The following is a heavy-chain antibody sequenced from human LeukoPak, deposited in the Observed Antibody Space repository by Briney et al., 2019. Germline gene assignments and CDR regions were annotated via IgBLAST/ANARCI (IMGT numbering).Heavy chain of an antibody. J-gene: IGHJ4*02. V-gene: IGHV3-30*02. CDR2: IGYDGSNR. CDR3: ARGPEYCSSTSCFYFDY. Sequence: GRSLRLSCAASGFTFSSYGMHWVRQAPGKGLEWVAFIGYDGSNRNYADSVKGRFTISRDNSKNTLYLQMNSLSPEDTAVYHCARGPEYCSSTSCFYFDYWGQGTLVIVSS. D-gene: IGHD2-2*01. CDR1: GFTFSSYG.